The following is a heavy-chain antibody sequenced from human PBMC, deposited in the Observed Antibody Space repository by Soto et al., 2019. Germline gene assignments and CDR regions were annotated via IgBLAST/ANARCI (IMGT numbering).Heavy chain of an antibody. CDR3: ARSLVPAAILYYYYGMDV. CDR1: GYTFTNYG. V-gene: IGHV1-18*01. J-gene: IGHJ6*02. D-gene: IGHD2-2*02. Sequence: ASVKVSCKASGYTFTNYGISWVRQAPGQGLEWMGWINTYNGNTNHAQKLQGRVTITADESTSTAYMELSSLRSEDTAVYYCARSLVPAAILYYYYGMDVWGQGTTVTVSS. CDR2: INTYNGNT.